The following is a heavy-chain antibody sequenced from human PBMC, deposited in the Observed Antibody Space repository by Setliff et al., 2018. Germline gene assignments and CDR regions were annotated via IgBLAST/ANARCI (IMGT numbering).Heavy chain of an antibody. CDR2: VYYSGYT. Sequence: ETLSLTCIVSNGSVSTTSHYWGWVRQPPGKGLEWIGSVYYSGYTYYSPSLESRVAISVDTSKNQFSLKVNSVTAADTAVYYCARVDFTMLQGVLGHWGQGTLVTVSS. V-gene: IGHV4-39*07. CDR1: NGSVSTTSHY. D-gene: IGHD3-10*01. CDR3: ARVDFTMLQGVLGH. J-gene: IGHJ1*01.